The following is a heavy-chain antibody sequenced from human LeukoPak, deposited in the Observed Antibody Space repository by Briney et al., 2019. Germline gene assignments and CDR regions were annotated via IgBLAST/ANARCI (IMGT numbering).Heavy chain of an antibody. Sequence: GASVKVSCKTSGYTFTSYDINWVRQDTGQGLEWMGWVKPHSGGTAYAQKFQGRVTMTRDSATSTVYMELSGLRSEDSAVYYCTRGVGVAGDYWGQGTLVTVSS. V-gene: IGHV1-8*01. CDR2: VKPHSGGT. D-gene: IGHD3-3*01. J-gene: IGHJ4*02. CDR3: TRGVGVAGDY. CDR1: GYTFTSYD.